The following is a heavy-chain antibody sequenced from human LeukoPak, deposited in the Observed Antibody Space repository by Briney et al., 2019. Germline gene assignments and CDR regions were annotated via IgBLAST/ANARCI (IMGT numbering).Heavy chain of an antibody. CDR2: ISSSGSNI. V-gene: IGHV3-48*03. CDR3: GLRGGFDY. Sequence: GGSLRLSCAASGFTFSSYEMNWVRQAPGKGLEWVSYISSSGSNIYYADSVKGRFTISRDNAKNSLYLQMNSLRAEDTAVYYCGLRGGFDYWVRGTLITVSS. CDR1: GFTFSSYE. J-gene: IGHJ4*02. D-gene: IGHD6-25*01.